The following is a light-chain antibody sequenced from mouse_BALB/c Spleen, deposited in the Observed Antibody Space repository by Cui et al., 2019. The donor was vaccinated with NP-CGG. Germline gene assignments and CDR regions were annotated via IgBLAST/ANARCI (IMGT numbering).Light chain of an antibody. Sequence: QAVVTQESALTTSPGETVTLTCRPSTGAVTTSNSSTSAHANPAPLFPALILSPNNRAPGVPARFSGALIGDKAALTITGAQTEDEAIYFCARWYSNHWVFGGGTKLTVL. CDR1: TGAVTTSNS. V-gene: IGLV1*01. J-gene: IGLJ1*01. CDR2: SPN. CDR3: ARWYSNHWV.